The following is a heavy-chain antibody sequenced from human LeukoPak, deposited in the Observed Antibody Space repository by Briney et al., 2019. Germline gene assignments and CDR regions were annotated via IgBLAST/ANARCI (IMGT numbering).Heavy chain of an antibody. CDR2: IIPILGIA. V-gene: IGHV1-69*04. CDR3: ARPEVAAANTVFFPFDY. Sequence: GASVKVSCKASGGTFSSYAISWVRQAPGQGLEWMGRIIPILGIANYAQKFQGRVTITADKSTSTAYMELSSLRSEDTAVYYCARPEVAAANTVFFPFDYWGQGTLVTVSS. D-gene: IGHD6-13*01. J-gene: IGHJ4*02. CDR1: GGTFSSYA.